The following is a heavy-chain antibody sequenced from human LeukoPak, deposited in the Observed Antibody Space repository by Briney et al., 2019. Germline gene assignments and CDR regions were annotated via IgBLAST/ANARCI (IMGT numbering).Heavy chain of an antibody. J-gene: IGHJ4*02. V-gene: IGHV3-15*07. CDR1: GFTFTNTW. CDR2: IKSKSAGGTT. D-gene: IGHD3-3*01. Sequence: PGGSLRLSCAASGFTFTNTWMNWVRQAPGKGLEWVGRIKSKSAGGTTDYAAPVKGRFTISRDNSKSTLYLQMNSLRAEDMAVYYCVRGTKAEYDRWSYYYTLVDYWGQGTLVTVSP. CDR3: VRGTKAEYDRWSYYYTLVDY.